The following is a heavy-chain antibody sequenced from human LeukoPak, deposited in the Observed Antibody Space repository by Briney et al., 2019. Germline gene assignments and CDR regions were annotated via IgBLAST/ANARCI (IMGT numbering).Heavy chain of an antibody. V-gene: IGHV1-2*02. D-gene: IGHD3-22*01. J-gene: IGHJ3*02. Sequence: ASVKVSCKASGYTFTGYYMHWVRQAPGQGLEWMGWINPNSGGTNYAQKFQGRVTMTRDTSISTAYMELSRLRSGDTAVYYCARDPSMIVVVIKGMGAFDIWGQGTMVTVSS. CDR3: ARDPSMIVVVIKGMGAFDI. CDR1: GYTFTGYY. CDR2: INPNSGGT.